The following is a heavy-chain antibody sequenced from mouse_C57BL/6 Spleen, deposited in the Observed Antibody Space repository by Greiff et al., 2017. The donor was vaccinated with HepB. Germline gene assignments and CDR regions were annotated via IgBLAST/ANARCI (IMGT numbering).Heavy chain of an antibody. CDR2: INPGSGGT. CDR1: GYAFTNYL. J-gene: IGHJ4*01. CDR3: ARDYDGFPYAMDY. D-gene: IGHD2-3*01. V-gene: IGHV1-54*01. Sequence: QVQLQQSGAELVRPGTSVKVSCKASGYAFTNYLIEWVKQRPGQGLEWIGVINPGSGGTNYNEKFKGKATLTADKSSSTAYMQLSSLTSEDSAVYICARDYDGFPYAMDYWGQGTSVTVSS.